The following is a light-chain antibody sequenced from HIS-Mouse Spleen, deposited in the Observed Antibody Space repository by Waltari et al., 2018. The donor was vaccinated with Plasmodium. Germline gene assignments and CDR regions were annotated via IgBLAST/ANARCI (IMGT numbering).Light chain of an antibody. Sequence: SYELTQPPSVSVSPGQTARITCSGDALPKKYAYWYQQKSGQAPVLVIYEDSKRPPGIPERFSGSSSGTMATLTSSGAQVEDEADYCGYSTDSSGNHRVFGGGTKLTVL. CDR3: YSTDSSGNHRV. CDR1: ALPKKY. J-gene: IGLJ3*02. CDR2: EDS. V-gene: IGLV3-10*01.